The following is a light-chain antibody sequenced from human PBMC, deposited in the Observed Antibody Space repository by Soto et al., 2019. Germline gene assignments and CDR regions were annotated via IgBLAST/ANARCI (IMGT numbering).Light chain of an antibody. V-gene: IGKV3-20*01. Sequence: EGVFTQSPATLSLSPGERAALSCRASQSVTTNYLAWYQQKPGQAPRLLIFGASIRDTGIPDRFSGSGSGTDFTLTISRLESEDSAVYYCQQYGSSPGTFGQGTKVDIK. CDR1: QSVTTNY. J-gene: IGKJ1*01. CDR2: GAS. CDR3: QQYGSSPGT.